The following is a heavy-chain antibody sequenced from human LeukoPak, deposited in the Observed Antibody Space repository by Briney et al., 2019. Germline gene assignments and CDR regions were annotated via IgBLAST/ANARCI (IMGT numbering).Heavy chain of an antibody. CDR2: IHLRDSLT. Sequence: GESLKISCQLSGYTFGTYWIGWVRQMPGKGLEWMGIIHLRDSLTYYSPSWQGQVIISDDKSISTAYLQWNSLTAPDSGIYYCASARDGNFYWDYWAQGTLVTVAS. V-gene: IGHV5-51*01. J-gene: IGHJ4*02. CDR3: ASARDGNFYWDY. D-gene: IGHD3-9*01. CDR1: GYTFGTYW.